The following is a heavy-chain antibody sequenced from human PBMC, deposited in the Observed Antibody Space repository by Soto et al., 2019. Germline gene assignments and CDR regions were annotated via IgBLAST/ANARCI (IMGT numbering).Heavy chain of an antibody. CDR1: GFTFSIYG. D-gene: IGHD6-13*01. Sequence: GGSLRLSCTASGFTFSIYGMHWVRQAPGKGLEWVAVISYDVSNKYYADSVKGRFTISRDNSKNTLYLHMNSLRAEDTAVYYCAKSMAAPGSLDYWGLGTLVTVSS. J-gene: IGHJ4*02. V-gene: IGHV3-30*18. CDR2: ISYDVSNK. CDR3: AKSMAAPGSLDY.